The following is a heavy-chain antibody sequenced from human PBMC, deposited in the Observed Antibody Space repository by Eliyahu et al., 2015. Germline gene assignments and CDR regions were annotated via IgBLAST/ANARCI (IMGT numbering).Heavy chain of an antibody. CDR3: ARGRYDSSGSGIGDAFDI. CDR2: INWNGGST. CDR1: GXTFXXYX. D-gene: IGHD3-22*01. Sequence: EVQLVESGGGVVRPGGSLXLSCAASGXTFXXYXXXWVRQAPGKGLEGVSGINWNGGSTGYADSVKGRFTISRDNAKNSLYLQMNSLRAEDTALYHCARGRYDSSGSGIGDAFDIWGQGTMVTVSS. V-gene: IGHV3-20*01. J-gene: IGHJ3*02.